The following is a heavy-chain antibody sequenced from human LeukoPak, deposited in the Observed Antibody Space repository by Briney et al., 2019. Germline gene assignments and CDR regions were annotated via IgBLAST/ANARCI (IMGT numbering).Heavy chain of an antibody. CDR1: GGSISGYY. CDR3: AIRSGRNYGVDV. D-gene: IGHD1-26*01. Sequence: SETLSLTCTVSGGSISGYYWNWIRQPPGKGLEWIGYTYYTGSTNYNPSLQSRVTISVDTSKNQFSLTLSSVTAADTAVYYCAIRSGRNYGVDVWGQGTTVTVSS. V-gene: IGHV4-59*08. CDR2: TYYTGST. J-gene: IGHJ6*02.